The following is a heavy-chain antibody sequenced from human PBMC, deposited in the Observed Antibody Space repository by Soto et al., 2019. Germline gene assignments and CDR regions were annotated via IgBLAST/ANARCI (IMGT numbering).Heavy chain of an antibody. J-gene: IGHJ5*02. CDR3: AREGDDFWSGYYKFDP. CDR1: GDSVSSNSAA. CDR2: TYYRSKWYN. D-gene: IGHD3-3*01. Sequence: SQTLSLTCAISGDSVSSNSAAWNWIRQSPSRGLEWLGRTYYRSKWYNDYAVSVKSRITINPDTSKNQFSLQLNSVTPEDTAVYYCAREGDDFWSGYYKFDPWGQGTRVTVAS. V-gene: IGHV6-1*01.